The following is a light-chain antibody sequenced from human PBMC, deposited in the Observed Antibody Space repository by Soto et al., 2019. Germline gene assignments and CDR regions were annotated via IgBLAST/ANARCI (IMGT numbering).Light chain of an antibody. CDR1: SSDVGGYNY. V-gene: IGLV2-8*01. Sequence: QSALTQPPSASGSPGQSVTISCTGTSSDVGGYNYVSWYQQRPGKAPKLMIYEVSKRPSGVPDRFPGSKSGNTASLTVSGLQTDDEADYYCCSYAVGTIVYVFGTGSKLTVL. CDR2: EVS. J-gene: IGLJ1*01. CDR3: CSYAVGTIVYV.